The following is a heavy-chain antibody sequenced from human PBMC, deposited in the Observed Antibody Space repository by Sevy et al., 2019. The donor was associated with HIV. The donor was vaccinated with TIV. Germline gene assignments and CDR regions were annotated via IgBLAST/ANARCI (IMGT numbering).Heavy chain of an antibody. V-gene: IGHV3-30*18. J-gene: IGHJ4*02. D-gene: IGHD5-12*01. CDR1: GFTFRSYG. CDR3: AKDVSDGYNYFLDF. CDR2: ISNDGGNQ. Sequence: GGSLSLSCAASGFTFRSYGMHWVRQAPGKGLEWVVVISNDGGNQYYADSVKGRFTISRDNSKNTVYLQMNSLRAEDTAVYYCAKDVSDGYNYFLDFWGQGALVTVSS.